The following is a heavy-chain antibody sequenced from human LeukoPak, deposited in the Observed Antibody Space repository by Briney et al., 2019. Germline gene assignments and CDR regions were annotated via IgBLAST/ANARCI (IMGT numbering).Heavy chain of an antibody. CDR2: IYTSGST. V-gene: IGHV4-61*02. D-gene: IGHD1-20*01. Sequence: SQTLSLTCAVSGGSISSGSYYWSWIRQPAGKGLEWIGRIYTSGSTNYNPSLKSRVTTSVDTSKNQFSLKLSSVPAADTDVYYCARFEARRPITGFDPWGQGTLLTVSS. J-gene: IGHJ5*02. CDR1: GGSISSGSYY. CDR3: ARFEARRPITGFDP.